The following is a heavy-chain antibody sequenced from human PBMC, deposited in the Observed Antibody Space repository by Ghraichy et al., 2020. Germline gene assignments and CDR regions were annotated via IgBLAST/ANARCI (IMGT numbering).Heavy chain of an antibody. J-gene: IGHJ4*02. CDR2: IYYSGSA. D-gene: IGHD5-24*01. CDR3: ARGGGLQFPY. Sequence: SETLSLTCTVSGGSISSGGYYWSWIRQHPGKGLEWIGYIYYSGSAYYNPSLKSRATISVDTSKNQFSLKLSSVTAADTAVYYCARGGGLQFPYCGQGTLVTVSS. CDR1: GGSISSGGYY. V-gene: IGHV4-31*03.